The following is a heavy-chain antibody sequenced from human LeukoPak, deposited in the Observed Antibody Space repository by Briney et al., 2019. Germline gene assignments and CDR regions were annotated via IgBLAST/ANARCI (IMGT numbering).Heavy chain of an antibody. CDR1: GFTFSSYA. J-gene: IGHJ5*02. Sequence: EPGGSLRLSCAASGFTFSSYALNWVRQAPGKGLEWVSSFGAAGGGTYYADSVQGRFTMSRDNSKNTLYLQMNSLRAEDTAIYFCARLYSSGWSDPWGQGTLVTVSS. CDR2: FGAAGGGT. D-gene: IGHD3-22*01. CDR3: ARLYSSGWSDP. V-gene: IGHV3-23*01.